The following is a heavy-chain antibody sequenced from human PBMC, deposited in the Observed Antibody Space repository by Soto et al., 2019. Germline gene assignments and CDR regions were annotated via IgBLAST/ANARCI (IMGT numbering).Heavy chain of an antibody. V-gene: IGHV1-18*01. CDR1: GYTFTTYG. CDR3: ARDPYLGDHQY. D-gene: IGHD3-16*01. CDR2: ISAYSGKT. J-gene: IGHJ4*02. Sequence: QVQLVQSGGEVKNPGASVKVSCKTSGYTFTTYGISWVRQAPGQGLEWVGWISAYSGKTHYAQKFQGKVTMTTDTATNTAYLELRSLRSDDTAGYYCARDPYLGDHQYWGQGTLVTVSS.